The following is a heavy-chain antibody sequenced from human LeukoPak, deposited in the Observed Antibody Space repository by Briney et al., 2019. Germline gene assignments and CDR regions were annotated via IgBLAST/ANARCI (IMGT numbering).Heavy chain of an antibody. D-gene: IGHD4-17*01. Sequence: GGSLRLSCAASGFTFSSYAMSWVRQAPGKGLEWVSAISGSGDSTYYADSVKGRFTFSRDNSKNTLYLQMNSLRAEDTAIYYCAKGSAVNTVTTASSNNWGQGTLVTVSS. CDR1: GFTFSSYA. CDR3: AKGSAVNTVTTASSNN. CDR2: ISGSGDST. J-gene: IGHJ4*02. V-gene: IGHV3-23*01.